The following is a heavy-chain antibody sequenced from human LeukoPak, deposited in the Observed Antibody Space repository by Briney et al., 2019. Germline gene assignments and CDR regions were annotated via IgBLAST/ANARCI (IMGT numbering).Heavy chain of an antibody. CDR2: TRNKANSYTT. CDR3: ARPDYDFWALRY. D-gene: IGHD3-3*01. Sequence: GRSLRLSCAASGFTFSDHYMDWVRQATGQGLDWVGRTRNKANSYTTAYAASVKGRFTISRDDSKNSLYLQMNSLKTEDTAVYYCARPDYDFWALRYCCQGTLVTVSS. CDR1: GFTFSDHY. J-gene: IGHJ4*02. V-gene: IGHV3-72*01.